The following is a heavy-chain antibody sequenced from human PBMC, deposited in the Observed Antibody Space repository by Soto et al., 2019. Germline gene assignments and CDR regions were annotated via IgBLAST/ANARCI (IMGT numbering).Heavy chain of an antibody. CDR3: ARDKGYCSGGSCYSSWFDP. V-gene: IGHV1-69*05. CDR1: GGTFSSYA. Sequence: QVQLVQSGAEVKKPGSSVKVSCKASGGTFSSYAISWVRQAPGQGLEWMGGIIPIFGTANYAQKFRGRVTITTGESTSRAYMELRRLGSEDTAVYYCARDKGYCSGGSCYSSWFDPWGQGTLVTVSS. J-gene: IGHJ5*02. CDR2: IIPIFGTA. D-gene: IGHD2-15*01.